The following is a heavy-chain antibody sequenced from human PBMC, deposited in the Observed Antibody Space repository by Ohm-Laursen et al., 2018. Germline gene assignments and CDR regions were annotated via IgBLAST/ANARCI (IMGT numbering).Heavy chain of an antibody. CDR1: GGSISSYH. J-gene: IGHJ4*02. CDR3: ARSYSGSYLLFDY. V-gene: IGHV4-59*12. CDR2: IHYSGST. D-gene: IGHD1-26*01. Sequence: SETLSLTCTVSGGSISSYHWSWIRQPPGKGLELIGYIHYSGSTNYSPSLKSRLTMSVDTSKNHFSLKLSSVTAADTAVYYCARSYSGSYLLFDYWGQGTLVTVSS.